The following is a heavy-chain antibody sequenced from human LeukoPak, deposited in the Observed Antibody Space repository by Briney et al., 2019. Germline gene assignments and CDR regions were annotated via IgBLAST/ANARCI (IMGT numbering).Heavy chain of an antibody. V-gene: IGHV4-59*01. CDR1: GGSISSYY. J-gene: IGHJ6*02. D-gene: IGHD1-26*01. Sequence: SETLSLTCTVSGGSISSYYWSWIRQPPGKGLEWIGFISYSGSTNYNPSLRSRVTMSVDTSKNLFSLKVSSVTAADTAVYYCARGRSNYYGMDVWGQGTTVTVSS. CDR2: ISYSGST. CDR3: ARGRSNYYGMDV.